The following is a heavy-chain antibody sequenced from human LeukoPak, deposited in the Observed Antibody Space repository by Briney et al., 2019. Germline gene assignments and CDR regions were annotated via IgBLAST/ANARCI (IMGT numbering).Heavy chain of an antibody. CDR2: ISYDGSNK. J-gene: IGHJ4*02. Sequence: GGSLRLSCAASGFTFSSYGMHWVRQAPGKGPEWVSVISYDGSNKYYADSVKGRFTISRDNSKNTLYLQMNSLSAEDTAVYYCAKPSSISRPRGLYYFAYWGQGTPVTVSS. CDR3: AKPSSISRPRGLYYFAY. D-gene: IGHD3-3*01. CDR1: GFTFSSYG. V-gene: IGHV3-30*18.